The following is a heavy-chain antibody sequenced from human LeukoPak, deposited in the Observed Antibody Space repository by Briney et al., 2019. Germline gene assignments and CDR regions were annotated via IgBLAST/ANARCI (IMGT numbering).Heavy chain of an antibody. J-gene: IGHJ4*02. V-gene: IGHV3-21*01. CDR2: ISSSSSYI. Sequence: PGGSLRLSCAASGFTFSSYWMSWVRQAPGKGLEWVSSISSSSSYIYYADSVKGRFTISRDNAKNSLYLQMNSLRAEDTAVYYCARVVGGSRIVVVTALYYFDYWGQGTLVTVSS. CDR1: GFTFSSYW. CDR3: ARVVGGSRIVVVTALYYFDY. D-gene: IGHD2-21*02.